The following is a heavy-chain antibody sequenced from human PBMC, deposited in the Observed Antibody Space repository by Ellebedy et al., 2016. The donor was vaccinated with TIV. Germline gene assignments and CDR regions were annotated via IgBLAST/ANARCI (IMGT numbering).Heavy chain of an antibody. CDR2: INPNSGGT. Sequence: ASVKVSCKASGYTFTGYYMHWVRQAPGQGLEWMGWINPNSGGTNYAQKFQGRVTMTRDTSISTAYMELSRLRSDDTAVYYCAIVHSSGGDWYFDLWGRGTLVTVSS. V-gene: IGHV1-2*02. CDR3: AIVHSSGGDWYFDL. D-gene: IGHD6-19*01. J-gene: IGHJ2*01. CDR1: GYTFTGYY.